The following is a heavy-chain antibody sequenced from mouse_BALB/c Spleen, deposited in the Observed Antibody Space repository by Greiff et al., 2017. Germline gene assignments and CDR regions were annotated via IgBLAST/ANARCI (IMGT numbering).Heavy chain of an antibody. J-gene: IGHJ3*01. CDR2: ISDGGSYT. Sequence: EVKLVESGGGLVKPGGSLKLSCAASGFTFSDYYMYWVRQTPEKRLEWVATISDGGSYTYYPDSVKGRFTISRDNAKNNLYLQMSSLKSEDTAMYYCARDVDLAYWGQGTLVTVSA. V-gene: IGHV5-4*02. CDR3: ARDVDLAY. CDR1: GFTFSDYY.